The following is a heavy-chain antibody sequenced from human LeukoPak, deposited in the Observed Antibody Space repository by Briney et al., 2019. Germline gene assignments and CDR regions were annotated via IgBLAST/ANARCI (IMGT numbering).Heavy chain of an antibody. CDR1: GFTFSSYS. CDR2: ISSSSSYI. J-gene: IGHJ4*02. Sequence: PGGSLRLSCAASGFTFSSYSMNWVRQAPGKGLEWVSSISSSSSYIYYADSVKGRFTISRDNAKNSLYLQMNSLRAEDTAVYYCARDSGNWNYPCYFDYWGQGTLVTVSS. V-gene: IGHV3-21*01. D-gene: IGHD1-7*01. CDR3: ARDSGNWNYPCYFDY.